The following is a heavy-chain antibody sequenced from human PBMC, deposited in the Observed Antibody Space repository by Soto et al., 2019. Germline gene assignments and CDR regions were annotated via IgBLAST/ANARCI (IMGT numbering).Heavy chain of an antibody. Sequence: LRLSCAASGFTFSSYWMYWVRQAPGKGLVCVSRIKTDGSITSYADSVKGRFTVSRDNARDMLYLQMNSLRAEDTAVYYCAKDMNSAPEYCGQGTLVTV. CDR2: IKTDGSIT. V-gene: IGHV3-74*01. CDR1: GFTFSSYW. J-gene: IGHJ4*02. CDR3: AKDMNSAPEY. D-gene: IGHD1-7*01.